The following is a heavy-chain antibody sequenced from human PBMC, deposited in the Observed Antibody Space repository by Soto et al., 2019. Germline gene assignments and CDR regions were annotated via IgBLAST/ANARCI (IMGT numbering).Heavy chain of an antibody. D-gene: IGHD1-26*01. CDR3: VRVATGSYDWFDP. CDR1: QFTFSRYW. CDR2: INSDGSRT. J-gene: IGHJ5*02. V-gene: IGHV3-74*03. Sequence: EVQLVESGGGLVQPGGSLRLSCAASQFTFSRYWMHWVRQAPGKGLMWVSRINSDGSRTTYADSVKGRFTISRDNAKNTLFLQXXXXXXXXXXVYXCVRVATGSYDWFDPWGQGTLVTVSS.